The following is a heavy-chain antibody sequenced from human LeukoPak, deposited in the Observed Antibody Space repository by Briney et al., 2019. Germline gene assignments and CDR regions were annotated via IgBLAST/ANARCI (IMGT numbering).Heavy chain of an antibody. J-gene: IGHJ6*03. CDR1: GFTFSSYG. D-gene: IGHD2-15*01. V-gene: IGHV3-30*02. CDR3: AKVRALYCSGGSCYLRWDYYYYMDV. Sequence: PGGSLRLSCAASGFTFSSYGMHWVRQAPGKGLEWVAFIRYDGSNKYYADSVKGRFTISRDNSKNTLYLQMNSLRAEDTAVYYCAKVRALYCSGGSCYLRWDYYYYMDVWGKGTTVTISS. CDR2: IRYDGSNK.